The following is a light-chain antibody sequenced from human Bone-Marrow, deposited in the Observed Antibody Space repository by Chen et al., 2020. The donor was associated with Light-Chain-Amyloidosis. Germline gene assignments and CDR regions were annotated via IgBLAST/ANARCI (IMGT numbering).Light chain of an antibody. CDR1: DLPTKY. J-gene: IGLJ2*01. Sequence: SYELTQPPSVSVSPGQTARLTCSGDDLPTKYAYWYQQKPGQAPVLVIHKDTERPSGSSERFSGSSSGTTATVTISGVQAEDEADYHCQSADSSGTYEVIFGGGTKLTVL. CDR3: QSADSSGTYEVI. CDR2: KDT. V-gene: IGLV3-25*03.